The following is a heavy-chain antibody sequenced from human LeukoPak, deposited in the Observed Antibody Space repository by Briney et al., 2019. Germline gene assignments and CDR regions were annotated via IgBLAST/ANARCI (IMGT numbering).Heavy chain of an antibody. V-gene: IGHV1-2*02. Sequence: ASVKVSCQASGYTFTGYYMHWVRQAPRQGLEWMGWINADSGGTNCAQKFQGRVTMSRDTSISTAYMELSRLRSDDTAVYYCASVVQDDYYYYGMDVWGQGTTVTVSS. CDR1: GYTFTGYY. CDR2: INADSGGT. CDR3: ASVVQDDYYYYGMDV. J-gene: IGHJ6*02. D-gene: IGHD2-21*01.